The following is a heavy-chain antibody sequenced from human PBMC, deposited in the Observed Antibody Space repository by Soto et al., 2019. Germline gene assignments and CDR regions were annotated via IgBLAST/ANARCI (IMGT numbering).Heavy chain of an antibody. CDR2: ISGSGGST. J-gene: IGHJ6*03. CDR3: AKGLRYPYYYYMDV. D-gene: IGHD3-9*01. CDR1: GFTFSSYA. V-gene: IGHV3-23*01. Sequence: PGGALRLSCAASGFTFSSYAMSWVRQAPGKGLEWVSAISGSGGSTYYADSVKGRFTISRDNSKNTLYLQMNSLRAEDTAVYYCAKGLRYPYYYYMDVWGKGTTVTVTS.